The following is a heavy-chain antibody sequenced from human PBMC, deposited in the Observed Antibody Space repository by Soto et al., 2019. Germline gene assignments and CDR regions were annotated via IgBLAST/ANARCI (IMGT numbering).Heavy chain of an antibody. CDR3: AREGEWFGAMYYFDY. V-gene: IGHV3-30-3*01. CDR2: ISYDGSNK. Sequence: GGSLRLSCAASGFTFSSYAMHWVRQAPGKGLEWVAVISYDGSNKYYADSVKGRFTISRDNSKNTLYLQMNSLRAEDTAVYYCAREGEWFGAMYYFDYWGQGTLVTVSS. J-gene: IGHJ4*02. CDR1: GFTFSSYA. D-gene: IGHD3-10*01.